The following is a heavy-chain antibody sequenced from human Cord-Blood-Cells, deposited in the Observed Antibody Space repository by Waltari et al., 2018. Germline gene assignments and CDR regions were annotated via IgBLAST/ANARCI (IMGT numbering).Heavy chain of an antibody. CDR2: FDHEDGET. J-gene: IGHJ3*02. D-gene: IGHD3-10*01. CDR3: ATDAYGSGSYYDAFDI. V-gene: IGHV1-24*01. Sequence: QVQLVQSGAEVKKPGASVKVSCKVSGYTLTELSMHWVRQAPGKGLEWMGGFDHEDGETIYAQKFQGRVPMTEDTSTDTAYMELSSLRSEDTAVYYCATDAYGSGSYYDAFDIWGQGTMVTVSS. CDR1: GYTLTELS.